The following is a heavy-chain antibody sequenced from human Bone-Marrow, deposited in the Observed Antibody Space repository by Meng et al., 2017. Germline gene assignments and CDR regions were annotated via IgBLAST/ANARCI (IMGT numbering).Heavy chain of an antibody. CDR3: ARVGDYYYYYYGMNV. D-gene: IGHD4-17*01. V-gene: IGHV4-59*01. Sequence: SETLSLTCTVSGGSISSYYWSWIRQPPGKGLEWIGYIYYSGSTNYNPSLKSRVTISVDTSKNQFSLKLSSVTAADTAVYYCARVGDYYYYYYGMNVWGQGTTVTVSS. CDR2: IYYSGST. J-gene: IGHJ6*02. CDR1: GGSISSYY.